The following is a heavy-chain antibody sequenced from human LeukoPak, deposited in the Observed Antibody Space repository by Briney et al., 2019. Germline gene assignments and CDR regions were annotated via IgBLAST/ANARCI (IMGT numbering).Heavy chain of an antibody. J-gene: IGHJ5*02. D-gene: IGHD5-12*01. CDR2: IYPGDSDT. V-gene: IGHV5-51*01. CDR1: GSRFTSYW. CDR3: ASLVATGPVGFDP. Sequence: GASLKISFKGSGSRFTSYWIGWVRRMPGKGLEWMGIIYPGDSDTRYSPSFQGQVTISADKSISTAYLQWSSLKASDTAMYYCASLVATGPVGFDPWGQGTLVTVSS.